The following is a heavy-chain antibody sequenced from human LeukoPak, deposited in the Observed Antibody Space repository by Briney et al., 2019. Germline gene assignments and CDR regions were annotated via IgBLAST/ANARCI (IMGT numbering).Heavy chain of an antibody. D-gene: IGHD6-13*01. CDR2: IDGSGSST. Sequence: GGSLRLSCAASGFTFNNYAMSWVRQAPGKGLEWVSVIDGSGSSTFYVASVKGRFTISRDNSKSTLYLQLNNVRDEDTALHYCAKDAGVAAGFFDNWGQGTLVTVSS. J-gene: IGHJ4*02. V-gene: IGHV3-23*03. CDR3: AKDAGVAAGFFDN. CDR1: GFTFNNYA.